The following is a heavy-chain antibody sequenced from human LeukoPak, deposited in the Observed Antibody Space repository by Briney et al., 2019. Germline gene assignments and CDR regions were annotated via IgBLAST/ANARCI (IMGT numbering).Heavy chain of an antibody. V-gene: IGHV3-72*01. CDR1: GFTFSDHY. CDR2: IRNKAHSYTT. J-gene: IGHJ4*02. D-gene: IGHD3-10*01. CDR3: ARGKGYGSGSYLFDY. Sequence: GGSLRLSCAASGFTFSDHYMDWVRQAPGKGLEWVGRIRNKAHSYTTEYAASVKGRFTISRDDSKSSLYLQMNSLKTEDTAVYYCARGKGYGSGSYLFDYWGQGTLVTVSS.